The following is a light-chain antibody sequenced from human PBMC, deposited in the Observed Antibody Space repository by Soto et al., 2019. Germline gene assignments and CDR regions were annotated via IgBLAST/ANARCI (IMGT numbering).Light chain of an antibody. Sequence: QSALTQPPSASGSPGQSVTISCTGTSSDVGGYNYVSWYQQHPGKAPKVLIYDVTQRPSGVPDRFSGSKSGNTASLTVSGRQAEDEAESYCTSYGGSNNLICGGGTKVTVL. CDR3: TSYGGSNNLI. V-gene: IGLV2-8*01. CDR1: SSDVGGYNY. CDR2: DVT. J-gene: IGLJ2*01.